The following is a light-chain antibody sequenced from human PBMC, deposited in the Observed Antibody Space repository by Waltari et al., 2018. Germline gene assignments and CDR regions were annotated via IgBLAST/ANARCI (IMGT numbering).Light chain of an antibody. CDR2: YDS. J-gene: IGLJ2*01. CDR3: LVWHSTTDHHGV. V-gene: IGLV3-21*04. Sequence: SYVVTQSPPVSVAPGETARITCGGDHIGSKSVHWYQQRPGQAPVLVISYDSDRPSGIPERFSGSNSGNTATLTISWVEADDEADYYCLVWHSTTDHHGVFGGGTKLTVL. CDR1: HIGSKS.